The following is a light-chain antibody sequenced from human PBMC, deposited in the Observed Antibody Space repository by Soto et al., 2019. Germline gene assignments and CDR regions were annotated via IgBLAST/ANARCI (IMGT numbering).Light chain of an antibody. CDR3: SSYTSSDTYV. Sequence: QSVLTQPASVSGSPGQSITISCTGTSSDVGNYNYVSWHQHHPGKAPKLMINDVSNRTSGVSSRFSGSKSGNTASLTISGLQAEDEADYYCSSYTSSDTYVFGTGTKVTVL. CDR2: DVS. V-gene: IGLV2-14*03. CDR1: SSDVGNYNY. J-gene: IGLJ1*01.